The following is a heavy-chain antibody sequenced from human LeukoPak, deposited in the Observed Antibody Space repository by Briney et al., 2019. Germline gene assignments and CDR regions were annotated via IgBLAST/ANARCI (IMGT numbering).Heavy chain of an antibody. CDR2: IYPGDSDT. Sequence: GESLKISCKGSGYSFTSYWIGWVRQMPGKGLEWMGIIYPGDSDTRYSPSFQGQVTISADKSISTAYLQWSSLKASDTAMYYCARSPLEWELPTYYGMDVWGQGTTVTVSS. J-gene: IGHJ6*02. CDR3: ARSPLEWELPTYYGMDV. D-gene: IGHD1-26*01. CDR1: GYSFTSYW. V-gene: IGHV5-51*01.